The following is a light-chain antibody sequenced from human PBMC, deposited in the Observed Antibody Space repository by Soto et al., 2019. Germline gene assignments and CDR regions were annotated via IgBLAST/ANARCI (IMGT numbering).Light chain of an antibody. V-gene: IGKV2-30*02. CDR2: KVS. CDR3: MQGTHWPYT. Sequence: DVVMTQSPLSLPVTLGQPASISCRSSQGLVHSNGDTFLNWYHQRPGQSPRRLIYKVSNRDSGVPDRFSGSESGNDFTLKISSVEAEDVGIFYCMQGTHWPYTFGQGTKLEIK. CDR1: QGLVHSNGDTF. J-gene: IGKJ2*01.